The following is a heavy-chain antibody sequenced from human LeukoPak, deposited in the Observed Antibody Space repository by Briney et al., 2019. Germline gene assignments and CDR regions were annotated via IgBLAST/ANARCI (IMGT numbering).Heavy chain of an antibody. D-gene: IGHD6-19*01. Sequence: SETLSLTCTVSGGSISSSSYYWGWIRQPPGKGLEWIGSIYYSGSTYYNPSLKSRVTTSVDTSKNQFSLKLSSVTAADTAVYYCARDLPGSGFTNSIFDYWGQGTLVTVSS. CDR1: GGSISSSSYY. CDR3: ARDLPGSGFTNSIFDY. J-gene: IGHJ4*02. CDR2: IYYSGST. V-gene: IGHV4-39*07.